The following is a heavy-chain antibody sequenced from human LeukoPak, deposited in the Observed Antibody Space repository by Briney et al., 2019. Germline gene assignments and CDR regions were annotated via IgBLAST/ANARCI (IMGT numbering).Heavy chain of an antibody. CDR1: GGSVISSNYY. Sequence: PSETLSLTCTVSGGSVISSNYYWGWIRQPPGKGLEWIGSIYHSGSTYYNPSLKSRVTISVDTSKNQFSLKLSSVTAADTAVYYCARHLGTLDAFDIWGQGTMVTVSS. J-gene: IGHJ3*02. CDR3: ARHLGTLDAFDI. V-gene: IGHV4-39*01. D-gene: IGHD7-27*01. CDR2: IYHSGST.